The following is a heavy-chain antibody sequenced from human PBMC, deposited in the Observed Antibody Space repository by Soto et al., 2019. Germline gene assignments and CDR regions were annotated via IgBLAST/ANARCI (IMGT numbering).Heavy chain of an antibody. CDR2: ISYDGENQ. CDR1: GFSFSHYA. D-gene: IGHD3-10*01. V-gene: IGHV3-30*04. CDR3: VSPHSESSNAFDL. J-gene: IGHJ5*02. Sequence: GGSLRLSCAASGFSFSHYAMHWVRQPPGKGLEWVALISYDGENQYFTDPVRGRFTISRDNSKTAVYLEMNDLRLDDTATYYCVSPHSESSNAFDLWGQGTLVTVSS.